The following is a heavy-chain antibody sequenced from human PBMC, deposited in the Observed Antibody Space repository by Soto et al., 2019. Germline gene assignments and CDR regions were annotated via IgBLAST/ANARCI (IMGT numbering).Heavy chain of an antibody. CDR3: ARDPNPTYCSGGSCFYFGPDY. J-gene: IGHJ4*02. D-gene: IGHD2-15*01. Sequence: ASVKVSCKASGYTFTSYGISWVRQAPGQGLEWMGWISAYNGNTNYAQKLQGRVTMTTDTSTSTAYMELRSLRSDDTAVYYCARDPNPTYCSGGSCFYFGPDYWGQG. V-gene: IGHV1-18*01. CDR2: ISAYNGNT. CDR1: GYTFTSYG.